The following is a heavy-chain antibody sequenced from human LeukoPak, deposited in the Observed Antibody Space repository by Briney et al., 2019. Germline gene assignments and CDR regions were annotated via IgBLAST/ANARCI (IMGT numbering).Heavy chain of an antibody. J-gene: IGHJ4*02. Sequence: SETLSLTCTVSGGSISSYYWSWIRQPPGKGLEWIGHIYYSGSTNYNPSLKSRVTISVDTSKNQFSLKLSSVTAADTAVYYCARRALGGAYFDIWGQGVLVTVSS. CDR3: ARRALGGAYFDI. D-gene: IGHD3-16*01. CDR1: GGSISSYY. CDR2: IYYSGST. V-gene: IGHV4-59*01.